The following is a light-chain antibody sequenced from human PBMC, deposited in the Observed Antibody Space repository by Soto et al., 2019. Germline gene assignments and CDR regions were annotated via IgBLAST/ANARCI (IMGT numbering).Light chain of an antibody. Sequence: DIQMTQSPSTLSASVGDRVTITCRASQSISSWLAWYQQKPGKAPKLLIYKASSLESGVPSRYSGSGSGTEFTLPISSLQPDDFATYYCQQYKSYWTFGQGTKVQI. V-gene: IGKV1-5*03. CDR1: QSISSW. CDR2: KAS. CDR3: QQYKSYWT. J-gene: IGKJ1*01.